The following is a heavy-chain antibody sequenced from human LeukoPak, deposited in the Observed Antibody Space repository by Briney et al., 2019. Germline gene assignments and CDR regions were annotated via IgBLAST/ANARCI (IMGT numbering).Heavy chain of an antibody. CDR2: ISAYNGNT. CDR1: GYTFTSYG. D-gene: IGHD5-12*01. V-gene: IGHV1-18*01. Sequence: ASVKVSCKASGYTFTSYGISWVRQAPGQGLEWMGWISAYNGNTNYAQKLQGRVTMTTDTSTSTAYMELRSLRSDDTAVYYCARVLKDGYGPGYFDYWGQGTLVTVSS. CDR3: ARVLKDGYGPGYFDY. J-gene: IGHJ4*02.